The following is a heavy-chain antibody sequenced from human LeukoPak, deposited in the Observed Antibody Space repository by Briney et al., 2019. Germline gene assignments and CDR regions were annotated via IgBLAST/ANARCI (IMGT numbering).Heavy chain of an antibody. V-gene: IGHV1-2*02. J-gene: IGHJ5*02. CDR2: INPNSGGT. Sequence: GASVKVSCKASGYTFTGYYMHWVRQAPGQGLEWMGWINPNSGGTNYAQKFQGRVTMTRDTSISTAYMELSRLRSDDTAVYYCAREIGDYYGSGSYYPWFDPWGQGTLVTVSS. D-gene: IGHD3-10*01. CDR3: AREIGDYYGSGSYYPWFDP. CDR1: GYTFTGYY.